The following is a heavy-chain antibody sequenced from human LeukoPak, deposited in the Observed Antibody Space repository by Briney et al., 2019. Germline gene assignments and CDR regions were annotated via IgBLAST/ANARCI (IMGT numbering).Heavy chain of an antibody. Sequence: SETLSLTCTVSGGSISSYYWSWIRQPPGKGLEWIGYIYYSGSTKYNPSLKSRVTISVDTSKNQFSLKLSSVTAADTAVYYCASSHYYDSSGYPNWYFGLWGRGTLATVSS. V-gene: IGHV4-59*08. D-gene: IGHD3-22*01. J-gene: IGHJ2*01. CDR2: IYYSGST. CDR1: GGSISSYY. CDR3: ASSHYYDSSGYPNWYFGL.